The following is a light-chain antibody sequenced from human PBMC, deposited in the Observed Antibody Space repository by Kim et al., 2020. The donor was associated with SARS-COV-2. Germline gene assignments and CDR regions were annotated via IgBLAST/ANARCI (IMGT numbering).Light chain of an antibody. J-gene: IGLJ1*01. CDR3: LLTVGSSYV. Sequence: PGGTVTLTCGSSIGAVTSGHYPYWFQQKPGQAPRALIYNTDNRCSWTPARFSGSLLGGKAALTLSGVQPEDEADYYCLLTVGSSYVFGTGTKVTVL. V-gene: IGLV7-46*01. CDR1: IGAVTSGHY. CDR2: NTD.